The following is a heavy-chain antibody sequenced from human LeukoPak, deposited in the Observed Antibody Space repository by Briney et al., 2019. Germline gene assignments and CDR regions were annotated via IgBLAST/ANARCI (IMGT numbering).Heavy chain of an antibody. CDR2: INSDGSST. Sequence: GGSLRLSCAASGFTLSSYWMQWLRQAQGNGLVWVSSINSDGSSTSYADSVKGRFTISRDNAKNTLYLQMNSCGAEDTSEYDSARDSGPRSAFDIWGQGTMVTVSS. D-gene: IGHD6-25*01. CDR1: GFTLSSYW. V-gene: IGHV3-74*01. J-gene: IGHJ3*02. CDR3: ARDSGPRSAFDI.